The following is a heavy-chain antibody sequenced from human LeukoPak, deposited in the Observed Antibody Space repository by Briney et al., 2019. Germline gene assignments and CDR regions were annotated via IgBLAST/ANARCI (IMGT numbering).Heavy chain of an antibody. J-gene: IGHJ6*02. CDR2: IYHSGST. CDR3: ASAPILRGEGGEHYNYGMDV. CDR1: GGXINSGNC. V-gene: IGHV4-4*02. Sequence: SGTLSLTCAVSGGXINSGNCWSWVRQPPGKGLEWIWDIYHSGSTNYNPSLKSRVTISVDEFKNQFSLNLTSVTAADTAVYHCASAPILRGEGGEHYNYGMDVWGQGTTVTVSS. D-gene: IGHD2-2*02.